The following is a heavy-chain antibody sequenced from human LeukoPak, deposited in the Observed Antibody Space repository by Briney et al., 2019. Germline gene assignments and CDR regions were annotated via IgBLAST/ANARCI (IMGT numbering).Heavy chain of an antibody. D-gene: IGHD3-22*01. CDR1: GYSFTSHW. Sequence: GESLKISCKGSGYSFTSHWIGWVRQMPGKGLEWMGIILPGGSETRYSPSFQGQVTISADKSISTAYLQWSSLKASDTAMYYCARRYYYDSSGYYLAHDAFDIWGQGTMVTVSS. V-gene: IGHV5-51*01. J-gene: IGHJ3*02. CDR3: ARRYYYDSSGYYLAHDAFDI. CDR2: ILPGGSET.